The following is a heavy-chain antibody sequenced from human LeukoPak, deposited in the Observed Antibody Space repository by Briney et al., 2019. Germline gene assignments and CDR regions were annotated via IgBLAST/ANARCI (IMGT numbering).Heavy chain of an antibody. J-gene: IGHJ6*02. Sequence: ASVKVSCKASGYTFASYGVSWVRQAPGQGLEWMGWTSAYNGNTNYAQKFQGRVTMTTDTSTSTAYMELRSLTPDDTAVYFCARDGSSFCSRTSCYSGYYYYGMDVWGQGTSVTMSS. CDR3: ARDGSSFCSRTSCYSGYYYYGMDV. D-gene: IGHD2-2*01. V-gene: IGHV1-18*01. CDR2: TSAYNGNT. CDR1: GYTFASYG.